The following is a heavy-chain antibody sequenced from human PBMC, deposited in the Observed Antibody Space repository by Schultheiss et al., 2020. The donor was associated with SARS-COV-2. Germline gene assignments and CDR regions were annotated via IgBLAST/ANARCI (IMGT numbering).Heavy chain of an antibody. CDR2: ITWNTGSI. V-gene: IGHV3-9*01. D-gene: IGHD1-26*01. J-gene: IGHJ3*02. CDR1: GFTFSSYA. Sequence: GGSLRLSCAASGFTFSSYAMSWVRQAPGKGLEWVSGITWNTGSIGYADSVKGRFTISRDNAKNSLYLQMNSLRPEETALYYCAKDFSGGRSYSGFDIWGQGTMVTVSS. CDR3: AKDFSGGRSYSGFDI.